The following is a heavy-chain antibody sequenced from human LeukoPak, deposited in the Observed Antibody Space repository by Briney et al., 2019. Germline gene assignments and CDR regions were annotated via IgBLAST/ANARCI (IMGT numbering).Heavy chain of an antibody. J-gene: IGHJ4*02. CDR1: GGSISSSSYY. CDR2: ISDIGSI. CDR3: AGHHPRNAVDF. V-gene: IGHV4-61*05. Sequence: SETLSLTCTVSGGSISSSSYYWSWIRQPPGKGLEWIAYISDIGSINYNPSLKSRVTISLDTSKNQFSLKLSSVTAADTAVYYCAGHHPRNAVDFWGQGTLVTVSS. D-gene: IGHD1-14*01.